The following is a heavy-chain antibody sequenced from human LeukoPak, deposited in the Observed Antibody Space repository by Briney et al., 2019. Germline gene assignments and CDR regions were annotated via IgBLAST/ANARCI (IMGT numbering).Heavy chain of an antibody. CDR1: GYTFTNYG. CDR2: ISAYNGNT. D-gene: IGHD3-16*02. CDR3: ARADTQEGVIG. J-gene: IGHJ4*02. Sequence: ASVTVSCKASGYTFTNYGIRWVRQAPGQGRAWMGWISAYNGNTNYAQKFQGRVTMTTDTSTSTAYMELRSLRSDDTAVYYCARADTQEGVIGWGQGTLVTVSS. V-gene: IGHV1-18*01.